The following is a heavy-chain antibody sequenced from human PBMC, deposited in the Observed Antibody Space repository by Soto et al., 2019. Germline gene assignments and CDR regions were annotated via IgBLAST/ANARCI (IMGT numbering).Heavy chain of an antibody. CDR1: GYTLTELS. V-gene: IGHV1-24*01. D-gene: IGHD6-19*01. J-gene: IGHJ4*02. CDR3: ATKTEYSSGWDY. CDR2: FDPEDGET. Sequence: ASVKVSCKVSGYTLTELSMHWVRQAPGKGLEWMGGFDPEDGETIYAQKFQGRVTMTEDTSTDTAYMELSSLRSEDTAVYHCATKTEYSSGWDYWGQGTLVTVSS.